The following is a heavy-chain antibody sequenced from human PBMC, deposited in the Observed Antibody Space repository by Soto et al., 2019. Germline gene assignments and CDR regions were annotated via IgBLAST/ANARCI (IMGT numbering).Heavy chain of an antibody. CDR1: GGSISSYY. V-gene: IGHV4-59*08. CDR3: ARLSKLELRGGAFDI. Sequence: SETLSLTCTVSGGSISSYYWSWIRQPPGKGLEWIGYIYYSGSTNYNPSLKSRVTISVDTSKNQFSLKLSSVTAADTAVYYCARLSKLELRGGAFDIWGQGTMVTVSS. D-gene: IGHD1-7*01. CDR2: IYYSGST. J-gene: IGHJ3*02.